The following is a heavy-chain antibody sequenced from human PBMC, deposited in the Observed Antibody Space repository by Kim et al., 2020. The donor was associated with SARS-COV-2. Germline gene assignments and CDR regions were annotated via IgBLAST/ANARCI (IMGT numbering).Heavy chain of an antibody. Sequence: SYSPTLQGKVTISADKPTPTAYLQWSRLKASDTAIYYCARSAGPYDYYFDYWGQGTLVTVSS. CDR3: ARSAGPYDYYFDY. D-gene: IGHD3-16*01. V-gene: IGHV5-51*04. J-gene: IGHJ4*02.